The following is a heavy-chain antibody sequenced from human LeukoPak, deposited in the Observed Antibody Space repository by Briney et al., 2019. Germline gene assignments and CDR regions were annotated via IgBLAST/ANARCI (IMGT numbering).Heavy chain of an antibody. CDR1: GGSISSYY. V-gene: IGHV4-59*01. J-gene: IGHJ5*02. CDR3: ARSAWVPELWFDP. Sequence: SETLSLTCTVSGGSISSYYWSWIRQPPGKGLEWIGYIYYSGSTNYNPSLKSRVTISVDTSKNQFSLKLSSVTAADTAVYYCARSAWVPELWFDPWGQGTLVTVSS. CDR2: IYYSGST. D-gene: IGHD2-2*01.